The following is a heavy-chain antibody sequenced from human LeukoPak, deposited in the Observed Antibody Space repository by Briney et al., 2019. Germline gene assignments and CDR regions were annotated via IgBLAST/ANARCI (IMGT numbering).Heavy chain of an antibody. J-gene: IGHJ4*02. CDR3: ARVGFYDSSGYLHYYFDY. D-gene: IGHD3-22*01. Sequence: SQTLSLTCAISGDSVSSNSAAWNWIRQSPSRGLEWLGRTYYRSKWYNDYAVSVKSRITINPDTSKNQFSLQLNSVTPEDAAVYYCARVGFYDSSGYLHYYFDYWGQGTLVTVSS. CDR2: TYYRSKWYN. V-gene: IGHV6-1*01. CDR1: GDSVSSNSAA.